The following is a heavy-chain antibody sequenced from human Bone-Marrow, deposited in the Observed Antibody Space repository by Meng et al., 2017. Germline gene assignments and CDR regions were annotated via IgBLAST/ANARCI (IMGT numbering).Heavy chain of an antibody. CDR2: MNPDGSEK. Sequence: SCAASGFTFSSYSMNWVRQAPGKGLEWVASMNPDGSEKYYVGSVKGRFTISRDNAKDSLYLQMNSLRAEDAAVYYCARDRAYSSFDIWGQGTMVTV. CDR3: ARDRAYSSFDI. D-gene: IGHD2-21*01. J-gene: IGHJ3*02. CDR1: GFTFSSYS. V-gene: IGHV3-7*01.